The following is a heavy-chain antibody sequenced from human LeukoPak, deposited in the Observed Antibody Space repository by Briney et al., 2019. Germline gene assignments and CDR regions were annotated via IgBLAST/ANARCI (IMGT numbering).Heavy chain of an antibody. D-gene: IGHD3-16*02. J-gene: IGHJ4*02. CDR1: GFEFSSYQ. Sequence: GGSLRLSCAASGFEFSSYQMNWVRQAPGKALEWVSDISSGGADIFYAASVRGRFTASRDNANNLLFLQMNSLTVDDTAVYYCARGDYAWGTFRYTLDYWGQGALVTVSS. CDR2: ISSGGADI. CDR3: ARGDYAWGTFRYTLDY. V-gene: IGHV3-48*03.